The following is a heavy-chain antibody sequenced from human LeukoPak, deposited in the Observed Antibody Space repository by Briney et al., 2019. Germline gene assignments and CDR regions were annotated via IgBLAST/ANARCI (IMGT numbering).Heavy chain of an antibody. J-gene: IGHJ3*02. CDR2: INPSGGST. V-gene: IGHV1-46*01. Sequence: ASVKVSCTASGYSFTIYYMHWVRQAPGQGLEWMGIINPSGGSTRYAQKFQGRVTITRDMSTSTVDMELSSLRSEDTAVYYCARDNYGDYAGAFDIWGQGTMVTVSS. CDR1: GYSFTIYY. D-gene: IGHD4-17*01. CDR3: ARDNYGDYAGAFDI.